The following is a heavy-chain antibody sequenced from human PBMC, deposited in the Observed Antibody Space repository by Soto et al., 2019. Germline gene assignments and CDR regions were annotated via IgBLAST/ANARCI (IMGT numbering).Heavy chain of an antibody. CDR2: IKQDGSEK. Sequence: GGSLRLSCAASGFTFSSYWMSWVRQAPGKGLEWVANIKQDGSEKYYVDSVKGRFTISRDNAKNSLYLQMNSLRAEDTAVYYCARRAYDYIWGSYRENAFDIWGQGTMVTVSS. D-gene: IGHD3-16*02. J-gene: IGHJ3*02. CDR1: GFTFSSYW. CDR3: ARRAYDYIWGSYRENAFDI. V-gene: IGHV3-7*01.